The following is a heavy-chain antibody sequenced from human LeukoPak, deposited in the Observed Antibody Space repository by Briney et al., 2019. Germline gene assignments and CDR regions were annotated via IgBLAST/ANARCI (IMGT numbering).Heavy chain of an antibody. Sequence: PGGSLRLSCAASGFTFSSYEMNWVRQAPGKGLEWVSYISSSGSTIYYADSVKGRFTISRDNAKNSLYLQMNSLRAEDTAVYYCARGGRSVVPAAMVDYWGQGTLVTVSS. J-gene: IGHJ4*02. CDR1: GFTFSSYE. D-gene: IGHD2-2*01. V-gene: IGHV3-48*03. CDR3: ARGGRSVVPAAMVDY. CDR2: ISSSGSTI.